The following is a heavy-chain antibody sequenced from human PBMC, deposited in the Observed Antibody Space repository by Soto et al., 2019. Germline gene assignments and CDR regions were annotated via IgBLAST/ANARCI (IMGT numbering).Heavy chain of an antibody. D-gene: IGHD2-2*01. Sequence: QVQLVESGGGVVQPGRSLRLSCAASGFTLSSYAMHWVRQAPGKGLEWVAVISYDGSNKYYADSVKGRFTISRDNSKNTLYLQMNSLRAEDTAVYYCARAGTLIVVVPAALGFDPWGQGTLVTVSS. CDR3: ARAGTLIVVVPAALGFDP. CDR1: GFTLSSYA. CDR2: ISYDGSNK. V-gene: IGHV3-30-3*01. J-gene: IGHJ5*02.